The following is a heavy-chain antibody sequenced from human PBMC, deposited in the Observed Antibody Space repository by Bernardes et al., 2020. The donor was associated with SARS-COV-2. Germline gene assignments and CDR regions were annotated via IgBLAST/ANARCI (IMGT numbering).Heavy chain of an antibody. Sequence: SETLSLTCTVSGGSISSGGYYWSWIRQHPGKGLEWIGYIYYSGSTYYNPSLKSRVTISVDTSKNQFSLKLSSVTAADTAVYYCARDGLRFLESLGYYYYGMDVWGQGTTVTVSS. V-gene: IGHV4-31*03. CDR1: GGSISSGGYY. D-gene: IGHD3-3*01. CDR3: ARDGLRFLESLGYYYYGMDV. CDR2: IYYSGST. J-gene: IGHJ6*02.